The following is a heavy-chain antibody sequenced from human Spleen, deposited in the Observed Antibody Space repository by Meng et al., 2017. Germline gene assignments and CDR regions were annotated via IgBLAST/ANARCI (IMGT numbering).Heavy chain of an antibody. CDR1: GGSISSYY. Sequence: SETLSLTCTVSGGSISSYYWSWIRQPAGKGLEWIGRIYTSGSTNYNPSLKSRVTMSVDTSKNQFSLKLSSVTAADTAVYYCARDSRGGAAAGTTVYDYWGQGTLVTVSS. V-gene: IGHV4-4*07. D-gene: IGHD6-13*01. CDR2: IYTSGST. J-gene: IGHJ4*02. CDR3: ARDSRGGAAAGTTVYDY.